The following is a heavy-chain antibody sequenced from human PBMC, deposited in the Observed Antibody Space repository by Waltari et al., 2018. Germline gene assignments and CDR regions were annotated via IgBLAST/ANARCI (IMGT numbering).Heavy chain of an antibody. J-gene: IGHJ4*02. D-gene: IGHD5-18*01. Sequence: EVQLLESGGGLVQPGGSLRLSCAASGFTFSSYAMSWVRQAPGKGREGVSVVSGSGGRTYAADSVKGRFFISRDNSKNTLFLQMNSLRAEDTAVYYCAKYGVTAMLPYFDCWGQGTLVTVSS. V-gene: IGHV3-23*01. CDR2: VSGSGGRT. CDR1: GFTFSSYA. CDR3: AKYGVTAMLPYFDC.